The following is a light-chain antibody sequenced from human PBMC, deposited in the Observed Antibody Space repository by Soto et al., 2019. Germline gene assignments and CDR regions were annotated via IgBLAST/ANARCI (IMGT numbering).Light chain of an antibody. CDR2: DAS. J-gene: IGKJ5*01. V-gene: IGKV3D-20*02. CDR1: QSVSSSY. Sequence: EIVLTPSPGTLSLSPGERATLSCRASQSVSSSYLAWYQQKPGQAPRLLIYDASNRATGIPARISGSGSGTDFTLTISSRVPDDFSANYCHQRGNWPPITFGQGTRLEIK. CDR3: HQRGNWPPIT.